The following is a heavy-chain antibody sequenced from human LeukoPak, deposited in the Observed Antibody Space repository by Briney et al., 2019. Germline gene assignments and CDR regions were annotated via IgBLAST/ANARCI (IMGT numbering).Heavy chain of an antibody. CDR1: GFTFSTCS. D-gene: IGHD1-26*01. V-gene: IGHV3-21*01. CDR2: ISGSSYHI. J-gene: IGHJ4*02. Sequence: GGSLRLSCAASGFTFSTCSMKWVRQAPGKALVWVSSISGSSYHIYYADSVKGRFTISRDNANNLLYLQMNSLRAEDTAVYYCASGTIVGARGADNWGQGTLVTVSS. CDR3: ASGTIVGARGADN.